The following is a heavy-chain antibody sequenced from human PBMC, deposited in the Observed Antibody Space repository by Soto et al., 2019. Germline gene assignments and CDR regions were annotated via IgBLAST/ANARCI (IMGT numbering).Heavy chain of an antibody. CDR3: AKGLRYSSGWYGGWFDP. D-gene: IGHD6-19*01. J-gene: IGHJ5*02. CDR2: ISYDGSNK. CDR1: GFTFSSYG. Sequence: PGGSLRLSCAASGFTFSSYGMHWVRQAPGKGLEWVAVISYDGSNKYYADSVKGRFTISRDNSKNTLYLQMNSLRAEDTAVYYCAKGLRYSSGWYGGWFDPWGQGT. V-gene: IGHV3-30*18.